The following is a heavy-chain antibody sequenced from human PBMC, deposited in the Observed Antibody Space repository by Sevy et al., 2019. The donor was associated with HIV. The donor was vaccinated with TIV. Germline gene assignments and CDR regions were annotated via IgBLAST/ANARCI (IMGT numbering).Heavy chain of an antibody. D-gene: IGHD5-18*01. V-gene: IGHV3-7*01. CDR2: INEDGSRL. CDR3: ARDRAYSALDY. J-gene: IGHJ4*02. Sequence: GESLKISCVASGFTFSDSWMTWVRQAPGKGLERIAFINEDGSRLGYVDSVRGRFTISRENTKNLLYLQMNSLRAEDTAVYFCARDRAYSALDYWGQGTLVTVSS. CDR1: GFTFSDSW.